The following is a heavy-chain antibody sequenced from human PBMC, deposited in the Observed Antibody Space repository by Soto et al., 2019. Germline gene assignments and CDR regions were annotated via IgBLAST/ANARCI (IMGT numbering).Heavy chain of an antibody. J-gene: IGHJ3*01. Sequence: QVHLEQSGAEVKKPGSSVKVSCKAAGGTFSTYTLIWVRQAPGQGLEWMGRIIPMLTVTNSAQKFQGRVTLTADKSTSTAFMELTSQTSDDTAVYYCSIGSWSAETFDVWGQGTMVTVSS. CDR3: SIGSWSAETFDV. V-gene: IGHV1-69*02. D-gene: IGHD2-2*01. CDR2: IIPMLTVT. CDR1: GGTFSTYT.